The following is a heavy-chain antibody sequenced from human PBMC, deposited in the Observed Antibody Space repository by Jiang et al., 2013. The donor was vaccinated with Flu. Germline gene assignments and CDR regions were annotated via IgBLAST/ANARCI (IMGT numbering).Heavy chain of an antibody. CDR2: INPSDGST. J-gene: IGHJ5*02. Sequence: SGAEVKKPGASVKVSCEASGYTFTTDYMHWVRQAPGQGLEWMGIINPSDGSTRYAQKFQGRVTMTRDTSTNTVYMELSSLGSEDTAVYFCARSPETNYYDSSGAYKKWEYNWLDPWGQGTLVTISS. D-gene: IGHD3-22*01. CDR1: GYTFTTDY. V-gene: IGHV1-46*01. CDR3: ARSPETNYYDSSGAYKKWEYNWLDP.